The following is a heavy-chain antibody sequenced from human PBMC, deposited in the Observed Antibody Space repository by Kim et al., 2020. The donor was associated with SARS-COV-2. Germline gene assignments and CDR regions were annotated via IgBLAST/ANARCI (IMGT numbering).Heavy chain of an antibody. Sequence: SETLSLTCTVSGGSISSSSYYWGWIRQPPGKGLEWIGSIYYSGSTYYNPSLKSRVTISVHTSKNQFSLKLSSVTAADTAVYYCARTSSYYYYGMDVWGQGTTVTVSS. CDR3: ARTSSYYYYGMDV. J-gene: IGHJ6*02. CDR2: IYYSGST. CDR1: GGSISSSSYY. D-gene: IGHD6-13*01. V-gene: IGHV4-39*07.